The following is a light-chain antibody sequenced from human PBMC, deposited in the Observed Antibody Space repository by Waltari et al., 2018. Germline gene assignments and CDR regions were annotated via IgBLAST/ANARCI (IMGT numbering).Light chain of an antibody. J-gene: IGLJ2*01. CDR2: KDN. CDR3: QSEVNSRTYAIL. V-gene: IGLV3-25*03. Sequence: SYELTQPTSVSVSPGQTARITCSGDALAQQYAYWYQQKPGQAPMLLIYKDNERPSGIPERFSGSSSGTTVTLTISGVQAEDEADYYCQSEVNSRTYAILFGGGTKVTVL. CDR1: ALAQQY.